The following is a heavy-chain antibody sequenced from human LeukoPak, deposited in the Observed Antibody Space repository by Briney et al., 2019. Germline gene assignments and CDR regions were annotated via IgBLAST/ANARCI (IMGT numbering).Heavy chain of an antibody. CDR1: GFTFSSYA. CDR2: ITDSGSST. V-gene: IGHV3-23*01. CDR3: AKHYYDISWTPRYFDY. D-gene: IGHD3-22*01. J-gene: IGHJ4*02. Sequence: GGSLRLSCVASGFTFSSYAMSWVRQAPGKGLEWVSTITDSGSSTYYADSVKGRFTISRDNSKNTLYLQMNSLRDEDTAVYYCAKHYYDISWTPRYFDYGRQGTLVTVSS.